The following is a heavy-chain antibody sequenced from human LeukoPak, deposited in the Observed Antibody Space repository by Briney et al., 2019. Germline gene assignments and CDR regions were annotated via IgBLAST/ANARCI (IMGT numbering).Heavy chain of an antibody. Sequence: PGGSLRLSCAASGFTFSSYGMHWVRQAPGKGLEWVAVISYDGSNKYYADSVKGRFTISRDNSKKTLYLQMNSLRAEDTAVYYCAKDPSSWALRNWFDPWGQGTLVTVSS. CDR1: GFTFSSYG. CDR3: AKDPSSWALRNWFDP. J-gene: IGHJ5*02. V-gene: IGHV3-30*18. CDR2: ISYDGSNK. D-gene: IGHD6-13*01.